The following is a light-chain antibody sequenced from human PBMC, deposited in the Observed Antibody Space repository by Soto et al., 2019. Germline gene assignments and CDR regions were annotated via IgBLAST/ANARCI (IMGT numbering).Light chain of an antibody. V-gene: IGKV3-20*01. CDR3: QQYGGSAPWT. CDR2: GAS. J-gene: IGKJ1*01. Sequence: EIVLTQPPGPLSVSPGDRVTLSCRASQTGNNNYLAWYQQTPGQAPRLLIYGASTPATGTPARFSGSGSGTDFTLTVSRLEPEDLGVYYCQQYGGSAPWTFGPRTKVDMK. CDR1: QTGNNNY.